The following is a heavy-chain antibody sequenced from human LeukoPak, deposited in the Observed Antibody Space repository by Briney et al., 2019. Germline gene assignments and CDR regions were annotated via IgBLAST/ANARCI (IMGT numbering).Heavy chain of an antibody. D-gene: IGHD5/OR15-5a*01. Sequence: SETLSLTCSVSDGSISSCIHHWGRIPPAPGKGREWIGSIYSGVTTYYNPSLNNRVTIFVVTSKNQCSLQLSYVTAADTAVYYCVRHDGRGVSTMGALDSWGQGSLVTVSS. V-gene: IGHV4-39*01. J-gene: IGHJ4*02. CDR1: DGSISSCIHH. CDR2: IYSGVTT. CDR3: VRHDGRGVSTMGALDS.